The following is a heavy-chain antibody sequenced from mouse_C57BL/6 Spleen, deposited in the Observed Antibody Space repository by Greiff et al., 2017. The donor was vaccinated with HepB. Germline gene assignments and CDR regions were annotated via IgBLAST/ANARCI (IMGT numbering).Heavy chain of an antibody. V-gene: IGHV1-19*01. D-gene: IGHD1-1*01. CDR2: INPYNGGT. J-gene: IGHJ4*01. CDR3: ASRGYYYGSIERYYYAMDY. Sequence: EVQLQQSGPVLVKPGASVKMSCKASGYTFTDYYMNWVKQSHGKSLEWIGVINPYNGGTSYNQKFKGKATLTVDKSSSTAYMELNSLTSEDSAVYYCASRGYYYGSIERYYYAMDYWGQGTSVTVSS. CDR1: GYTFTDYY.